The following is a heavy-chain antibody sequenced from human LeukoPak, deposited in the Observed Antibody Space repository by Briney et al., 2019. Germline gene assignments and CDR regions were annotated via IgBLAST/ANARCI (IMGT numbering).Heavy chain of an antibody. CDR3: ARLVAAAGTVYFQH. V-gene: IGHV1-69*04. D-gene: IGHD6-13*01. Sequence: SVKVSCKASGGTFSSYAISWVRQAPGQGLEWMGRIIPILGIANYAQKFQGRVTITADKSTSTAYMELSSLRSEDTAVYYCARLVAAAGTVYFQHWGQGTLVTVSS. CDR2: IIPILGIA. CDR1: GGTFSSYA. J-gene: IGHJ1*01.